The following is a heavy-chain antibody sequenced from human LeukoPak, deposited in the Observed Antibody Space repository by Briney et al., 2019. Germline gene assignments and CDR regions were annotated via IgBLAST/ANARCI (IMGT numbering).Heavy chain of an antibody. CDR3: ARKSASGNYPLDY. V-gene: IGHV3-23*01. CDR2: ISADSATT. Sequence: GGTLRLSCAASGFTFSSYGMSWVRQAPGKGLEWVSVISADSATTFYADSVKGRFTISRDNAKNTVFLQMSSLRAEDTALYYCARKSASGNYPLDYWGQGTLVTVSS. CDR1: GFTFSSYG. D-gene: IGHD3-10*01. J-gene: IGHJ4*02.